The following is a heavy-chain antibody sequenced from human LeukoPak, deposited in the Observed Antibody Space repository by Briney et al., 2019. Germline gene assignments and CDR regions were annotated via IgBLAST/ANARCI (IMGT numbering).Heavy chain of an antibody. CDR1: GFTFSSYS. CDR2: ISSSSSYI. CDR3: ASTVTSDAFDI. V-gene: IGHV3-21*01. J-gene: IGHJ3*02. D-gene: IGHD4-17*01. Sequence: PGRSLRLSCAASGFTFSSYSMNWVRQAPGKGLEWVSSISSSSSYIYYADSVKGRFTISRDNAKNSLYLQMNSLRAEDTAVYYCASTVTSDAFDIWGQGTMVTVSS.